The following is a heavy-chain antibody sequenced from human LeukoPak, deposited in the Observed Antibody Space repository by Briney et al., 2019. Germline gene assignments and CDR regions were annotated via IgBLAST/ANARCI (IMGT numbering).Heavy chain of an antibody. V-gene: IGHV1-2*02. Sequence: EASVKVSCKASGGTFSSYAISWVRQAPGQGLEWMGWINPNSGGTNYAQKFQGRVTMTRDTSISTAYMELSRLRSDDTAVYYCARDLIGYGDNFDYWGQGTLVTVSS. D-gene: IGHD3-9*01. J-gene: IGHJ4*02. CDR1: GGTFSSYA. CDR3: ARDLIGYGDNFDY. CDR2: INPNSGGT.